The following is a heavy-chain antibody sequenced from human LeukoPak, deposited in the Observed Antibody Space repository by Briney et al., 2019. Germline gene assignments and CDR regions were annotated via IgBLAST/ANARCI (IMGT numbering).Heavy chain of an antibody. Sequence: GGSLRLSCAASGFTFSSYSMNWVRQAPGKGLEWVSSISSSSSYIYYADSVKGRFTISRDNAKNSLSLQMNSLRADDAAVYYCARASSKQLAGYLPDGFDIWGQGTMVTVSS. CDR1: GFTFSSYS. J-gene: IGHJ3*02. CDR2: ISSSSSYI. V-gene: IGHV3-21*01. CDR3: ARASSKQLAGYLPDGFDI. D-gene: IGHD3-9*01.